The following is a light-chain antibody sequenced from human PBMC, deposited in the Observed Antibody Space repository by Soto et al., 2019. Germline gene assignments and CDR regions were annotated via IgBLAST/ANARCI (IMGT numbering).Light chain of an antibody. Sequence: DIVMTQSPLSLPVTPGEPASISCRSSQSLLHSNGYNYLDWYLQKPGQSPQVLIFLGSYRASGVPDRCSASRSGTDFTLEISRVEAEDVELYYCMQALQTPYTFGQGTKLEI. CDR1: QSLLHSNGYNY. J-gene: IGKJ2*01. CDR3: MQALQTPYT. CDR2: LGS. V-gene: IGKV2-28*01.